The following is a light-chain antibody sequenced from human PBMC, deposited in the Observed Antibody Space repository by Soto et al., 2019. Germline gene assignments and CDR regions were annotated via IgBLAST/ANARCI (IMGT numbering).Light chain of an antibody. J-gene: IGKJ5*01. CDR2: AAF. Sequence: DIQLTPSPSFLSASVGDRVTITCRASQGLSSYVACYQQKPGKAPNLLIYAAFTLQSGVPSRFSGRGSGTEFTLTISSLQPEDFATYYCQQLKSYPITFGQGTRLEIK. V-gene: IGKV1-9*01. CDR3: QQLKSYPIT. CDR1: QGLSSY.